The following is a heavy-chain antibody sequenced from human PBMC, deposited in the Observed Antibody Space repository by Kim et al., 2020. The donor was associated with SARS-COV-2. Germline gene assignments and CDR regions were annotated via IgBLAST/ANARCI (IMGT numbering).Heavy chain of an antibody. CDR1: GFTFTDYY. D-gene: IGHD3-22*01. J-gene: IGHJ4*02. V-gene: IGHV3-11*04. CDR2: ISSSGNTI. CDR3: ARDSYYYDSSAYYKD. Sequence: GGSLRLSCAASGFTFTDYYMSWIRQAPGKGLEWVSYISSSGNTIYYAYSVKGRFTISRDNAKNSLYLQMNSLRTEDTAVYYCARDSYYYDSSAYYKDWGQGTLVTVSS.